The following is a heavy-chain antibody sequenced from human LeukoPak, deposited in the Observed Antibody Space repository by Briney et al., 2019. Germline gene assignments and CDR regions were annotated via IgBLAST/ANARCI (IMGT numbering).Heavy chain of an antibody. CDR2: INPKSGDT. CDR3: ARDLVGLRPQDY. D-gene: IGHD3/OR15-3a*01. CDR1: GYTFTGFY. J-gene: IGHJ4*02. Sequence: ASVTVSCKASGYTFTGFYMHWVRQAPGQGLEWMGRINPKSGDTNYAQKFQGRVTMTRDTSISTSYMELSRLRSGDTAVYYCARDLVGLRPQDYWGQGTLVTVSS. V-gene: IGHV1-2*02.